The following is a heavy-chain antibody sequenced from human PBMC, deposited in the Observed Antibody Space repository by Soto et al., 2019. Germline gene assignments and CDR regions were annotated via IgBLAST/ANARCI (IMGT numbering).Heavy chain of an antibody. V-gene: IGHV1-8*01. CDR1: GYTFTNYD. CDR3: ARLAGDSSGWSWNLYYFDN. J-gene: IGHJ4*02. D-gene: IGHD6-19*01. Sequence: QVQLVQSGAEVRKPGASVKVSCKASGYTFTNYDIHWVRQATGQGLEWMGLMNANSGNTHYAQEFQGRVTMTRDTSISTAFMELSSLRSEDTAVYFCARLAGDSSGWSWNLYYFDNWGQGTLVTVSS. CDR2: MNANSGNT.